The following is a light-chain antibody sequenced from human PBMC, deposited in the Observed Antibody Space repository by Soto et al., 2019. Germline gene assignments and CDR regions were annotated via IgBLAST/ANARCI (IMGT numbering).Light chain of an antibody. CDR3: QVFDGNTDDVI. CDR1: IGSKT. J-gene: IGLJ2*01. Sequence: LTQAPSVSVAPGRTARITCGDIGSKTVHWYQQKPGQAPVLVVYDDSDRPSGIPDRFSGSNSGNTATLTISTGEAGDEAAYFCQVFDGNTDDVIFGGGTK. V-gene: IGLV3-21*02. CDR2: DDS.